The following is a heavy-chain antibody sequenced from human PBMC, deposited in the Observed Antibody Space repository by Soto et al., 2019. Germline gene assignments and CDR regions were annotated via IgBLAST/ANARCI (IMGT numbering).Heavy chain of an antibody. V-gene: IGHV3-33*01. J-gene: IGHJ4*02. CDR2: IWYDGSNK. CDR3: ARDRAVATTEIDY. D-gene: IGHD5-12*01. Sequence: GGSLRLSCAASGFTFSSYGMHWVRQAPGKGLEWVAVIWYDGSNKYYADSVKGRFTISRDNSKNTLYLQMNSLRAEDTAVYYCARDRAVATTEIDYWGQGTLVTVSS. CDR1: GFTFSSYG.